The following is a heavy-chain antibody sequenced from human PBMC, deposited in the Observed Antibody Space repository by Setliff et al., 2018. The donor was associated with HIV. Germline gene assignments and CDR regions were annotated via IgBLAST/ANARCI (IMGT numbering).Heavy chain of an antibody. V-gene: IGHV4-59*11. D-gene: IGHD6-13*01. CDR3: AAASSWDPLLDY. Sequence: SETLSLTCTVSGTSINSHYWSWIRQTPGKGLQWIGLIYYTGIPTYNPSLEGRITMSVDRSKNQFSLRLTSVTAADTAMYYCAAASSWDPLLDYWGQGTLVTV. CDR2: IYYTGIP. CDR1: GTSINSHY. J-gene: IGHJ4*02.